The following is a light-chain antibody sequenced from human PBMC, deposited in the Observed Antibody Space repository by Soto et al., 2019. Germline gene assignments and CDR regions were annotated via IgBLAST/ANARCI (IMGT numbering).Light chain of an antibody. CDR3: SSYRSSSPPYV. CDR1: SSDVAGYNY. CDR2: DVS. Sequence: QLVLTQPASVSGSPGQSITISCTGTSSDVAGYNYVSWYQQHPGKAPKLLINDVSNRPSGVSNRFSGSKSGNTASLTISGLQAEDEADYYCSSYRSSSPPYVFGTGTKVT. J-gene: IGLJ1*01. V-gene: IGLV2-14*01.